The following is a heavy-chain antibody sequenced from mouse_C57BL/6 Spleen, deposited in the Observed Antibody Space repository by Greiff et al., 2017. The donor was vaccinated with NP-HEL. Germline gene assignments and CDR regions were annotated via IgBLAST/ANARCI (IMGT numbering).Heavy chain of an antibody. J-gene: IGHJ2*01. CDR1: GYTFTGYW. Sequence: VQLQQSGAELMKPGASVKLSCKATGYTFTGYWIEWVKQRPGQGLEWIGEILPGNGSTNYNEKFKGKATFTADTSPNTAYMQLSSLTADDSAIYYCAREEDSYYDYWGQGPTLTVAS. CDR3: AREEDSYYDY. V-gene: IGHV1-9*01. CDR2: ILPGNGST.